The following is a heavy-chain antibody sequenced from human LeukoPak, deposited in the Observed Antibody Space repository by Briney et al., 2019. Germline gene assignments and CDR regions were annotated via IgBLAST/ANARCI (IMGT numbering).Heavy chain of an antibody. J-gene: IGHJ4*02. Sequence: SETLSLTCTVSGGSISSSSYYWGWIRQPPGKGLEWIGSIYYSGSTYYNPSLKSRISISVDTSKNQFSLKVSSVTATDTAVYCCARMSQAVVALDQWGQGTLVTVSS. V-gene: IGHV4-39*01. CDR1: GGSISSSSYY. CDR2: IYYSGST. D-gene: IGHD2-15*01. CDR3: ARMSQAVVALDQ.